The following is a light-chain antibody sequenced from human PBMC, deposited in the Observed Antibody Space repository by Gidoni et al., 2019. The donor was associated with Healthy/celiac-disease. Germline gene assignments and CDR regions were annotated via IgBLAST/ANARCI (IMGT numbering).Light chain of an antibody. J-gene: IGKJ1*01. Sequence: DNMLTQSPSTLSASVGDRVTITCRASQSISSWLAWYQQKPGKAPKLLIYDASSLESGVPSRFSGSGSGTEFTLTISSLQPDDFATYYCQQYNSYSWTFXQXTKVEIK. CDR2: DAS. V-gene: IGKV1-5*01. CDR1: QSISSW. CDR3: QQYNSYSWT.